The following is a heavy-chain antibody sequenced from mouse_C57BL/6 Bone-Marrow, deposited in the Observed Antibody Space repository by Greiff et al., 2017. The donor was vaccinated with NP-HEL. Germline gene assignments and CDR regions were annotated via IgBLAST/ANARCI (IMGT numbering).Heavy chain of an antibody. CDR2: INPNNGGT. CDR1: GYTFTDYY. V-gene: IGHV1-26*01. CDR3: ARRAQAWFAY. Sequence: VQLQQSGPELVKPGASVKISCKASGYTFTDYYMNWVKQSHGKSLEWIGDINPNNGGTSYNQKFKGKATLTVDKSSSTAYMELRSLTSEDSAVYYCARRAQAWFAYWGQGTLVTVSA. D-gene: IGHD3-2*02. J-gene: IGHJ3*01.